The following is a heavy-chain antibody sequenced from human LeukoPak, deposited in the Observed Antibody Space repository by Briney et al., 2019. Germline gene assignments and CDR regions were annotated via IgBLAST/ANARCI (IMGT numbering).Heavy chain of an antibody. Sequence: GGSLRLSCAASGFTFSSYAMHWVRQAPGKGLEWVAVISYDGSNKYYADSVKGRLTISRDNSKNTLYLQMNSLRAEDTAVYYCARGPGAYENTYFQHWGQGTLVTVSS. J-gene: IGHJ1*01. D-gene: IGHD3-22*01. CDR3: ARGPGAYENTYFQH. CDR1: GFTFSSYA. CDR2: ISYDGSNK. V-gene: IGHV3-30-3*01.